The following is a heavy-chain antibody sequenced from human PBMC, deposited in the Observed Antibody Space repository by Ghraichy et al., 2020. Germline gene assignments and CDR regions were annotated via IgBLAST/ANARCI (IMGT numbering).Heavy chain of an antibody. CDR2: IYYSGST. J-gene: IGHJ3*02. Sequence: SETLSLTCTVSGGSISSYYWSWIRQPPGKGLEWIGYIYYSGSTNYNPSLKSRVTISVDTSKNQFSLKLSSVTAADTAVYYCARFGVDAFDIWGQGTMVTVSS. CDR1: GGSISSYY. CDR3: ARFGVDAFDI. D-gene: IGHD3-10*01. V-gene: IGHV4-59*01.